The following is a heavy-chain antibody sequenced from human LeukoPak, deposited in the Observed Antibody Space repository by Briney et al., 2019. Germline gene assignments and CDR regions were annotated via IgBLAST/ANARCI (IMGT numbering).Heavy chain of an antibody. V-gene: IGHV1-69*04. CDR3: ARSYCSGGSCYNYFDY. J-gene: IGHJ4*02. D-gene: IGHD2-15*01. CDR2: IIPIFGIA. CDR1: GGTFSSYA. Sequence: GASVKVSCKASGGTFSSYAISWVRQAPGRGLEWMGRIIPIFGIANYAQKFQGRVTITADKSTSTAYMELSSLRSEDTAVYYCARSYCSGGSCYNYFDYWGQGTLVTVSS.